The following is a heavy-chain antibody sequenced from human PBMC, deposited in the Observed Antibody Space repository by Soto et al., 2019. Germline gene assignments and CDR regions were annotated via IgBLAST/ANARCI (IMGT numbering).Heavy chain of an antibody. CDR3: ARGLYCTNGVCYDDY. D-gene: IGHD2-8*01. V-gene: IGHV1-69*13. CDR1: GGTFSSYA. CDR2: IIPIFGTA. Sequence: SVKVSCKASGGTFSSYAISWVRQAPGQGLEWMGGIIPIFGTANYAQKFQGRVTITADESTSTAYMELSSLRSEDTAVYYCARGLYCTNGVCYDDYWGQGTLVTVSS. J-gene: IGHJ4*02.